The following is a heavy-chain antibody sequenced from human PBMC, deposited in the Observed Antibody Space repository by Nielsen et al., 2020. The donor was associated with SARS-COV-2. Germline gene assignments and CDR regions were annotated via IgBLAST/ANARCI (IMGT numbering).Heavy chain of an antibody. CDR3: ARALSILWWGGFDY. J-gene: IGHJ4*02. D-gene: IGHD2-21*01. CDR2: ISSSGSTI. V-gene: IGHV3-48*03. Sequence: GESLKISCAASGFTFSSYEMNWVRQAPGKGLEWVSYISSSGSTIYYADSVKGRFTISRDNAKNSLYLQMNSLRAEDTAVYYCARALSILWWGGFDYWGQGTLVTVSS. CDR1: GFTFSSYE.